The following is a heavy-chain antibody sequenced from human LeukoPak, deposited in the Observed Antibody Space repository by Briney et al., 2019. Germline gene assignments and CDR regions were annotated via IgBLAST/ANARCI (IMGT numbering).Heavy chain of an antibody. CDR2: INSDGTVT. CDR3: ARGGEEASLDV. CDR1: GFTFSSFW. D-gene: IGHD3-10*01. V-gene: IGHV3-74*01. Sequence: GGSLRLSCAASGFTFSSFWMHWVRHAPGKGLMWVSRINSDGTVTSYADSVRGRFTVSRDNAKNTLYLQMNSLRAEDTAVYYCARGGEEASLDVGGQGTLVTVSS. J-gene: IGHJ1*01.